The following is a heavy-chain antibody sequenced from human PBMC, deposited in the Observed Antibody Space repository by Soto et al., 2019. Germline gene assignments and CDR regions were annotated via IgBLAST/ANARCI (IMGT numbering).Heavy chain of an antibody. CDR2: VFYTGFT. CDR3: AKYRRTEAEGFTLDY. D-gene: IGHD6-13*01. J-gene: IGHJ4*02. Sequence: PSETLSLTCAVSGGSISGSYYYWAWLRQSLGKGPEWIGSVFYTGFTSYNPSLESRVSVSVDTSKSQFSLKLSAVTAADTAVYYCAKYRRTEAEGFTLDYWGRGALVTVSS. V-gene: IGHV4-39*01. CDR1: GGSISGSYYY.